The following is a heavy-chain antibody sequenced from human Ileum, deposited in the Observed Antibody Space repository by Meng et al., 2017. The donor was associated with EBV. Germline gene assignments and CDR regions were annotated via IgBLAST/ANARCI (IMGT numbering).Heavy chain of an antibody. Sequence: QCVVSGGGLFWPVGALRLSCAASGFTLRTYWLHWVRQSPGKGLVWVSRINTDGSITTYADSVKGRFTIFRDNAKNTVYLQMNSLGDEDTAVYYCARVKTGLYNWFDPWGQGTLVTVSS. CDR2: INTDGSIT. J-gene: IGHJ5*02. CDR3: ARVKTGLYNWFDP. D-gene: IGHD3/OR15-3a*01. V-gene: IGHV3-74*01. CDR1: GFTLRTYW.